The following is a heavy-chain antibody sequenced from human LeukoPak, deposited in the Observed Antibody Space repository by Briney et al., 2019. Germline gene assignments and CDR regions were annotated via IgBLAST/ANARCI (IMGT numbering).Heavy chain of an antibody. CDR2: INGDGSEK. V-gene: IGHV3-7*01. D-gene: IGHD2-21*01. J-gene: IGHJ4*02. CDR3: VRASVSRSLDW. CDR1: GSSFGDYS. Sequence: GGSLRLSCAAYGSSFGDYSMSWVRQTPEKGLEWLAQINGDGSEKYFVDSVRGRFAISRDNAKNSLYLQMNSLRVEDTAVYFCVRASVSRSLDWGGRGTLVSVSS.